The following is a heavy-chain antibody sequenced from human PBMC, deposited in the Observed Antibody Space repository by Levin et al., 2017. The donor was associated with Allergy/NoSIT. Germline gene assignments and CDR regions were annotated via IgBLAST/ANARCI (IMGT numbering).Heavy chain of an antibody. D-gene: IGHD6-13*01. V-gene: IGHV4-39*07. CDR2: IYYSGST. CDR3: AREPQGSSWYFLSSWFDP. CDR1: GGSISSSSYY. Sequence: GSLRLSCTVSGGSISSSSYYWGWIRQPPGKGLEWIGSIYYSGSTYYNPSLKSRVTISVDTSKNQFSLKLSSVTAADTAVYYCAREPQGSSWYFLSSWFDPWGQGTLVTVSS. J-gene: IGHJ5*02.